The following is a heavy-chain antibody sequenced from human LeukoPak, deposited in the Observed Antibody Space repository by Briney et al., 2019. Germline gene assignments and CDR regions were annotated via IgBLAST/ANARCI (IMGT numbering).Heavy chain of an antibody. J-gene: IGHJ5*02. CDR1: GFTFSSYS. V-gene: IGHV3-33*01. D-gene: IGHD3-16*01. CDR2: IWYDGSNK. CDR3: ARDRGRVNWLDP. Sequence: GGSLRLSCAASGFTFSSYSMHWVRQAPGKGLEWVAVIWYDGSNKYYADSVKGRFTISRDNSKNTLYLQMNSLRAEDTAVYYCARDRGRVNWLDPWGQGTLVTVSS.